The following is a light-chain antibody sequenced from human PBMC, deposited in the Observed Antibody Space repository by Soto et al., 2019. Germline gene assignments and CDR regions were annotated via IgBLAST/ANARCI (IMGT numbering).Light chain of an antibody. CDR3: QQRSNWPLT. J-gene: IGKJ4*01. Sequence: EIVLTQSPATLSLSPGERPTPSCRAGQSVSSYLAWYQQKPGQAPRLLIYDASNRATGIPARFSGSGSGTDFTLTISSLEPEDFAVYYCQQRSNWPLTFGGGTKVEIK. CDR1: QSVSSY. V-gene: IGKV3-11*01. CDR2: DAS.